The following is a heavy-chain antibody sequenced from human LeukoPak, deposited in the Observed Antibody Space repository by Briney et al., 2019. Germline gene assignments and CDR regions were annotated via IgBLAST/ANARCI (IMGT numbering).Heavy chain of an antibody. J-gene: IGHJ1*01. V-gene: IGHV5-51*01. CDR1: GYSFTSYW. CDR3: ARSGPLGYDSSGAAEYFQH. D-gene: IGHD3-22*01. CDR2: IYPGDSDT. Sequence: GESLKISCKGSGYSFTSYWIGWVRQMPGKGLEWMGIIYPGDSDTRYSPSFQGQVTISADKSISTAYLQWSSLKASDTAMYYCARSGPLGYDSSGAAEYFQHWGQGTLVTVSS.